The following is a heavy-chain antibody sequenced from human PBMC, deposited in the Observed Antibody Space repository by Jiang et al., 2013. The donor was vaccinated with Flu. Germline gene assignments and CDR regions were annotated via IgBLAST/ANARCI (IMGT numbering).Heavy chain of an antibody. CDR3: ARASFYYSMDV. V-gene: IGHV4-31*03. CDR2: IDNSGNT. J-gene: IGHJ6*01. Sequence: GPGLVKPSQTLSLTCTVSGGFINNGGHYWSWIRQLPGKGLEWLGHIDNSGNTPYNPSLKSRLRMSIDTSRNQFSLRLNSVTAADTAVYYCARASFYYSMDV. CDR1: GGFINNGGHY.